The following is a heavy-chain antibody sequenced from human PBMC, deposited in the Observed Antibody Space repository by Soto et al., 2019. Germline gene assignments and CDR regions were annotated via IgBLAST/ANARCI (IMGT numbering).Heavy chain of an antibody. V-gene: IGHV3-23*01. CDR1: GFTFSSYA. CDR2: ISGSGGST. D-gene: IGHD5-12*01. Sequence: EVQLLESGGGLVQPGGSLRLSCAASGFTFSSYAMSWVRQAPGKGLEWVSVISGSGGSTYYADSVKGRFTISRDNSKNTLYLQMNSLRAEETAVYYCAKVGHTRYSGYAFDYWGQGTLVTVSS. J-gene: IGHJ4*02. CDR3: AKVGHTRYSGYAFDY.